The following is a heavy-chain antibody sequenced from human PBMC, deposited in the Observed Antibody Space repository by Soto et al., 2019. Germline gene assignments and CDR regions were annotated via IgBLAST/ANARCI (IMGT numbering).Heavy chain of an antibody. V-gene: IGHV3-33*01. CDR2: IKYDGRTK. CDR3: AYSSTPFDY. Sequence: GGSLRVSCGASGFTCSSYGMHWVRQVPGKGLEWVAGIKYDGRTKYYADSVKGRFTISRDNSKNTLYLQMNSLRAEDTAVYYCAYSSTPFDYWGQGTLVTVSS. D-gene: IGHD6-13*01. J-gene: IGHJ4*02. CDR1: GFTCSSYG.